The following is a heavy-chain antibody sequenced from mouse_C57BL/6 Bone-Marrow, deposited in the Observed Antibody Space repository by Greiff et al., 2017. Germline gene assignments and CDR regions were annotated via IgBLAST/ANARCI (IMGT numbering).Heavy chain of an antibody. V-gene: IGHV14-2*01. Sequence: VQLKQSGAELVKPGASVKLSCTASGFNIKDYYIHWVKQRTEQGLEWIGRIDPEDGGTKYAQKFQDKAPITADTASNTAYLQHSSLTSEDTAVYYCTRSLIYYGTNYWGQGTTLTVSS. J-gene: IGHJ2*01. CDR1: GFNIKDYY. CDR3: TRSLIYYGTNY. D-gene: IGHD1-1*01. CDR2: IDPEDGGT.